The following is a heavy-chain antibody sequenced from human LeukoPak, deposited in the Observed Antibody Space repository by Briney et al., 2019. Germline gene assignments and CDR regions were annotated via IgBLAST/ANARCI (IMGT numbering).Heavy chain of an antibody. CDR2: ISGSGGST. V-gene: IGHV3-23*01. J-gene: IGHJ4*02. CDR1: GFTFSRYA. Sequence: PGGSLRLSCAASGFTFSRYAMGWVRQAPGKGLEWVSAISGSGGSTYYADSVKGRLTISRDNSKNTLYLQMNSLRAEDTAVYYCAKDHMVRGVTDYWGQGTLVTVSS. D-gene: IGHD3-10*01. CDR3: AKDHMVRGVTDY.